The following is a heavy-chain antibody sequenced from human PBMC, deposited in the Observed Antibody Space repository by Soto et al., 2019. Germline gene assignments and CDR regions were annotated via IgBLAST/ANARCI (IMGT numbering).Heavy chain of an antibody. CDR2: INPNSGGT. V-gene: IGHV1-2*04. CDR1: GYTFTGYY. Sequence: ASVKVSCKASGYTFTGYYMHWVRQAPGQGLEWMGWINPNSGGTNYAQKFQGWVTMTRDTSISTAYMELSRLRSDDTAVYYCARGSILGYYYYGMDVWGQRNTVTVT. J-gene: IGHJ6*02. D-gene: IGHD1-26*01. CDR3: ARGSILGYYYYGMDV.